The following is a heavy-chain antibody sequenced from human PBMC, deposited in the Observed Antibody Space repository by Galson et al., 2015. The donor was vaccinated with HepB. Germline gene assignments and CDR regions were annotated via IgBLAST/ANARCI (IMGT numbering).Heavy chain of an antibody. CDR2: INPNSGGT. CDR1: GYTFTVYY. Sequence: SVKVSCQASGYTFTVYYIHWVRQAPGQGLEWMGRINPNSGGTNYAQKFQGRVTMTRDTSISTAYMELSRLRSDDTAVYFCARESDYGDYPNWGQGTLVTVSS. J-gene: IGHJ4*02. D-gene: IGHD4-17*01. CDR3: ARESDYGDYPN. V-gene: IGHV1-2*06.